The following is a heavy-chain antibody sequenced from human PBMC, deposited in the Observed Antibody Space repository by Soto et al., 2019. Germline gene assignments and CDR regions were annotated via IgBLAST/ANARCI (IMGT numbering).Heavy chain of an antibody. J-gene: IGHJ6*02. V-gene: IGHV4-31*02. Sequence: WTWIRQHPGKGLEWIGYIYYSGSTYYNPSLKSRVTISVDTSKNQFSLKLSSVTAADTAVYYCARVCGGDCHYGMDVWGQGTTVTGSS. CDR2: IYYSGST. CDR3: ARVCGGDCHYGMDV. D-gene: IGHD2-21*02.